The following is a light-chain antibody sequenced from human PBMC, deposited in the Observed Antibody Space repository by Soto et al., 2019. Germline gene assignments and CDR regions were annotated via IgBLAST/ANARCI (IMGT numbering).Light chain of an antibody. J-gene: IGLJ3*02. Sequence: QSVLTQPPSVSGAPGQRITISCTGSSSNIGSGYDVHWYQQLPGTAPKLLIQRNNERPSGVPDRFSGSKSGTSVSLAISGLRSDDEATYYCASWDDTLDAQVFGGGTKLTVL. CDR3: ASWDDTLDAQV. CDR2: RNN. CDR1: SSNIGSGYD. V-gene: IGLV1-40*01.